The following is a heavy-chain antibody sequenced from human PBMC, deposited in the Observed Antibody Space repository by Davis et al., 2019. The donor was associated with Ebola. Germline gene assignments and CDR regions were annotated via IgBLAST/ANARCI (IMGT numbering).Heavy chain of an antibody. CDR2: IKQDGSEK. CDR3: ARDGDIVVVPDWYYFDY. V-gene: IGHV3-7*01. D-gene: IGHD2-2*01. CDR1: GFTFSSYS. J-gene: IGHJ4*02. Sequence: GESLKISCAASGFTFSSYSMNWVRQAPGKGLEWVANIKQDGSEKYYVDSAKGRFTISRDNAKNSLYLQMNSLRAEDTAVYYCARDGDIVVVPDWYYFDYWGQGTLVTVSS.